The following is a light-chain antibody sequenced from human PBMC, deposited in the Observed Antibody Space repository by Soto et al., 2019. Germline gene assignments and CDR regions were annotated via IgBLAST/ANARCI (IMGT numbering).Light chain of an antibody. CDR1: QSISSY. V-gene: IGKV1-39*01. Sequence: DIQMTQSPSSLSASVGDRVTITCRASQSISSYLNWYQQKPGNAPKLLIYAASSLQSGVPSRFSGSGSGTDFTLTVSSLLPEDFATYYCQQSYSTPTTFGQGTKVDIK. CDR3: QQSYSTPTT. CDR2: AAS. J-gene: IGKJ1*01.